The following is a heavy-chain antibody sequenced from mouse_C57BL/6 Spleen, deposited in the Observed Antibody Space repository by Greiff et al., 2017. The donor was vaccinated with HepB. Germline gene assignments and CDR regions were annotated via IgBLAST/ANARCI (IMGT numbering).Heavy chain of an antibody. V-gene: IGHV3-6*01. Sequence: EVQLQQSGPGLVKPSQSLSLTCSVTGYSITSGYYWNWIRQFPGNKLEWMGYISYDGSNNYNPSLKNRISITRDTSKNQFFLKLNSVTTEDTATYYCARAHYDYDGYAMDYWGQGTSVTVSS. J-gene: IGHJ4*01. D-gene: IGHD2-4*01. CDR2: ISYDGSN. CDR1: GYSITSGYY. CDR3: ARAHYDYDGYAMDY.